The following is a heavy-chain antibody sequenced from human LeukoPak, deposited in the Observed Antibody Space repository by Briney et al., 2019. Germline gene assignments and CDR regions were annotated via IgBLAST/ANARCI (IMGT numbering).Heavy chain of an antibody. Sequence: ASVKVSCKASGYTFTSYAMHWMRQAPGQRLEWMGWINAGNGNTKYSQKFQGRVTITRDTSASTAYMELSSLRSEDTAVYYCAGAYYDILTGYPNWFDPWGQGTLVTVSS. CDR3: AGAYYDILTGYPNWFDP. D-gene: IGHD3-9*01. V-gene: IGHV1-3*01. CDR2: INAGNGNT. CDR1: GYTFTSYA. J-gene: IGHJ5*02.